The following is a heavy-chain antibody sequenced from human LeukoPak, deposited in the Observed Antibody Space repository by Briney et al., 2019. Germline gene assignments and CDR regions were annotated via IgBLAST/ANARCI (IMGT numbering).Heavy chain of an antibody. V-gene: IGHV6-1*01. CDR1: GDSVSSNSAA. J-gene: IGHJ5*02. Sequence: SQTLSLTCGISGDSVSSNSAAWNWIRQSPSRGLEWLGRTYYRSKWHSHYAESVKSRITINPDTSKNQFSLQLNSVTPEDTAVYYCARLTGDLGGPWGQGTLVTVSS. CDR2: TYYRSKWHS. D-gene: IGHD7-27*01. CDR3: ARLTGDLGGP.